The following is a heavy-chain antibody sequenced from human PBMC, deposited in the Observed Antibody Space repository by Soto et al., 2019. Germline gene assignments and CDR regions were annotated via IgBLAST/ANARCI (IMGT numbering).Heavy chain of an antibody. D-gene: IGHD1-1*01. CDR2: INHSGST. V-gene: IGHV4-34*01. CDR3: AREVPSRYFDL. CDR1: GASFSDSY. Sequence: QVRLQQWGAGLLKPSETLSLTCAVYGASFSDSYWNWIRQPPGKGLEWIGEINHSGSTIYNTSLESRGTISLDTSRKHFTLKMRSATAADTAVYYCAREVPSRYFDLWGRGTPVTVSS. J-gene: IGHJ2*01.